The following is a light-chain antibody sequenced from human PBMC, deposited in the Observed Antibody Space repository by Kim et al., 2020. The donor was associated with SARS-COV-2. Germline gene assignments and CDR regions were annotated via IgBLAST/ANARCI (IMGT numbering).Light chain of an antibody. Sequence: PGQKVTISCSGSSSNIGNKYVSWYQQLPGTAPKLLIYDNNKRPSGIPDRFSGSKSGTSATLGITGLQTGDEADYYCGTWDSSLWVFGGGTQLTVL. CDR3: GTWDSSLWV. J-gene: IGLJ3*02. V-gene: IGLV1-51*01. CDR2: DNN. CDR1: SSNIGNKY.